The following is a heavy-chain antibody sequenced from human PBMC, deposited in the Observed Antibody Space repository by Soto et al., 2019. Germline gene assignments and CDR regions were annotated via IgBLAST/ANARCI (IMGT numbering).Heavy chain of an antibody. CDR1: AGSISSYY. CDR2: VHHSWGS. J-gene: IGHJ6*02. Sequence: QVQLQESGPGRVKPSETLSLSCTVSAGSISSYYWSWFRQSPGKRMEWIGYVHHSWGSSINPSLQSRVAILLDTSKSQFTLKVTSVTATDTAVYYCARQGFGPLHGLVDVWGQGTTVTVSS. D-gene: IGHD3-10*01. CDR3: ARQGFGPLHGLVDV. V-gene: IGHV4-59*08.